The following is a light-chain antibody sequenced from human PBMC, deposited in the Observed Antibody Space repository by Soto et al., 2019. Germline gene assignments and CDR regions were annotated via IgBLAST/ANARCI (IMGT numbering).Light chain of an antibody. V-gene: IGKV1-27*01. J-gene: IGKJ4*01. CDR1: QDINNY. Sequence: DIQMTQSPSSLSASVGDRVTITCRASQDINNYLAWYQQKPGKVPKLLIYGASTLHSGVPSRFSGSGSGTDFTLTISRLQPGDVATYYCQTYSSAPLTFGGGTKVDIK. CDR3: QTYSSAPLT. CDR2: GAS.